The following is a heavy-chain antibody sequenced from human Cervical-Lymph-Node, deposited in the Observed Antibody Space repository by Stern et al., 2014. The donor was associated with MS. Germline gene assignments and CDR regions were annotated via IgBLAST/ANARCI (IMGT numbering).Heavy chain of an antibody. Sequence: VQLVESGAEVKKPGSSVKVSCTASGGTFNNYTISWVRQAPGQGLEWVGRIIPMLGITNYAQKFEGRGTISADKFTSTVYMELSSLRSEDTAVFYCAREGLGRAVIVASFYGMDVWGQGTTVTVSS. CDR1: GGTFNNYT. CDR2: IIPMLGIT. V-gene: IGHV1-69*09. CDR3: AREGLGRAVIVASFYGMDV. D-gene: IGHD2-21*01. J-gene: IGHJ6*02.